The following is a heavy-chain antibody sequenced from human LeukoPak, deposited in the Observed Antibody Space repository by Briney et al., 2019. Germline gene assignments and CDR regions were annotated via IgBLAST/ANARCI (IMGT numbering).Heavy chain of an antibody. CDR2: IHYSGST. V-gene: IGHV4-59*01. CDR1: GGSISSYY. D-gene: IGHD3-22*01. Sequence: PSETLSLTCTVSGGSISSYYWSWIRQPPGKGLEWIGYIHYSGSTNYNPSLKSRITISVDTSKNQFSLKLSSVTAADTAVYYCAVLSPTDYYDSSGYYDYWGQGTLVTVSS. J-gene: IGHJ4*02. CDR3: AVLSPTDYYDSSGYYDY.